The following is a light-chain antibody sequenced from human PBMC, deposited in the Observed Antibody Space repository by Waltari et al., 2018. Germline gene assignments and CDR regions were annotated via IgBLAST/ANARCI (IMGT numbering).Light chain of an antibody. CDR2: KAS. Sequence: DIQMTQSPATLSASVGDRVTISFRASQSISSWLAWYQQKPGKAPKILIFKASFLESGVPSRFSGSGSGTEFSLTISSLQPEDFATYYCQHLNSYPITFGQGTRLEIK. V-gene: IGKV1-5*03. CDR3: QHLNSYPIT. J-gene: IGKJ5*01. CDR1: QSISSW.